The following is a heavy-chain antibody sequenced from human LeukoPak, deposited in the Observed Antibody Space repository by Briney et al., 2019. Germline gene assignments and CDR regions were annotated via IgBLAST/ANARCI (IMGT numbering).Heavy chain of an antibody. V-gene: IGHV3-11*01. CDR2: ISSSGSTI. CDR3: ARDTQKYCTNGVCYGLDY. J-gene: IGHJ4*02. D-gene: IGHD2-8*01. Sequence: PGGSLRLSCAASGFTFSDYYMSWIRQAPGKGLEWDSYISSSGSTIYYADSVKGRFTISRDNAKNSLYLQMNSLRAEDTAVYYCARDTQKYCTNGVCYGLDYWGQGTLVTVSS. CDR1: GFTFSDYY.